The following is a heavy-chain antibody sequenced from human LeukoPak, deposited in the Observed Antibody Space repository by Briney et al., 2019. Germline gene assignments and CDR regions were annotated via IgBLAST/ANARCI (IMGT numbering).Heavy chain of an antibody. V-gene: IGHV3-7*04. D-gene: IGHD6-13*01. CDR2: IKQDGSEK. Sequence: PSETLSLTCTVSGGSISSYYWSWVRQAPGKGLEWVANIKQDGSEKYYVDSVKGRFTISRDNAKNSLYLQMNSLRAEDTAVYYCARGTIAAAGYYYFDYWGQGTQVTVSS. J-gene: IGHJ4*02. CDR1: GGSISSYY. CDR3: ARGTIAAAGYYYFDY.